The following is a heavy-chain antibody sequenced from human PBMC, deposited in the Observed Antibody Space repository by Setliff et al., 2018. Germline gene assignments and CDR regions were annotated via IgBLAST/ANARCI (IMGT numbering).Heavy chain of an antibody. V-gene: IGHV4-59*01. D-gene: IGHD1-26*01. CDR2: VGYNGNT. Sequence: SETLSLTCTVSGGSINNYHWNWIRQPPGKGLEWIGYVGYNGNTHYNPSLNRRVTMSVDTSKNQFSLKLTSVSAADTAVYYCARWGENSGRPDWRAFDIWGQGTMVTV. J-gene: IGHJ3*02. CDR3: ARWGENSGRPDWRAFDI. CDR1: GGSINNYH.